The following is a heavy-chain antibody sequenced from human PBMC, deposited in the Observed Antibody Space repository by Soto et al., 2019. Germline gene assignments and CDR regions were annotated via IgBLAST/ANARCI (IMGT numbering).Heavy chain of an antibody. CDR2: ISGSGGST. J-gene: IGHJ3*02. CDR3: AKARFCGGGSCYPEGLLAI. Sequence: GGSLRLSCAASGFTFSSYAMSWVRQAPGKGLEWVSAISGSGGSTYYADSVKGRFTISRDNSKNTLYLQMNSLRAEDTAVYYWAKARFCGGGSCYPEGLLAIGGQGTMVTVPS. D-gene: IGHD2-15*01. CDR1: GFTFSSYA. V-gene: IGHV3-23*01.